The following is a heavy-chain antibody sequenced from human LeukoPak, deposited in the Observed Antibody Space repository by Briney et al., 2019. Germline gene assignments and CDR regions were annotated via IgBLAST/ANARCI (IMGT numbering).Heavy chain of an antibody. V-gene: IGHV3-23*01. CDR1: GFTFSSYW. CDR2: ISGSGGST. J-gene: IGHJ5*02. CDR3: AKDAGISRFGELLNWFDP. D-gene: IGHD3-10*01. Sequence: PGGSLRLSCAASGFTFSSYWMSWVRQAPGKGLEWVSAISGSGGSTYYADSVKGRFTISRDNSKNTLYLQMNSLRAEDTAVYYCAKDAGISRFGELLNWFDPWGQGTLVTVSS.